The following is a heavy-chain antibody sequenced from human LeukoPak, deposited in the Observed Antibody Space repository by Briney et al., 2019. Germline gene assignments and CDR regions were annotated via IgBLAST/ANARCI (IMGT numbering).Heavy chain of an antibody. CDR1: GYTFTGYY. CDR3: ARVIAAAGPYYFDY. J-gene: IGHJ4*02. CDR2: ISAYNGNT. Sequence: ASVKVSCKASGYTFTGYYMHWVRQAPGQGLEWMGWISAYNGNTNYAQKLQGRVTMTTDTSTSTAYMELRSLRSDDTAVYYCARVIAAAGPYYFDYWGQGTLVTVSS. D-gene: IGHD6-13*01. V-gene: IGHV1-18*04.